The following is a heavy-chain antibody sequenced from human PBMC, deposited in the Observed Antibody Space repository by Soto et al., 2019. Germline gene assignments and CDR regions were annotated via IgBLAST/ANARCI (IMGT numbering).Heavy chain of an antibody. CDR2: ISAYNGNT. CDR3: ARILRGGWYRTYYYYGMDV. V-gene: IGHV1-18*01. Sequence: ASVKVSCKASGYTFTSYGISWVRQAPGQGLEWMGWISAYNGNTNYAQKLQGRVTMTTDTSTSTAYMELRSLRSDDTAVYYCARILRGGWYRTYYYYGMDVWGQGTTVTVSS. J-gene: IGHJ6*02. D-gene: IGHD6-19*01. CDR1: GYTFTSYG.